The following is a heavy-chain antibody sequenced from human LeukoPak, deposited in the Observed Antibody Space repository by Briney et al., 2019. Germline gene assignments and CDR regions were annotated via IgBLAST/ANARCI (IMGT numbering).Heavy chain of an antibody. CDR2: ISFDGSNK. D-gene: IGHD5-18*01. V-gene: IGHV3-30*18. CDR1: GFTFSSYG. J-gene: IGHJ6*02. CDR3: AKLWLQEYYGMDV. Sequence: PGRSLRLSCAASGFTFSSYGMHWVRQAPGKGLEWVAVISFDGSNKYYADSVKGRFTISRDNSKNTLYLQMNSLRAEDTAVYYCAKLWLQEYYGMDVWGQGTTVTVSS.